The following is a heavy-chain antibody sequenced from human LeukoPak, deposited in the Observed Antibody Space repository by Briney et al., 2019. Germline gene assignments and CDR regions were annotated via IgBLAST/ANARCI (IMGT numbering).Heavy chain of an antibody. CDR2: INHSGST. CDR3: ARGLRDYVFDY. Sequence: SETLSLTCTVSGGSISSYYWSWIRQPPGKGLEWIGEINHSGSTNYNPSLKSRVTISVDTSKNQFSLKLSSVTAADTAVYYCARGLRDYVFDYWGQGTLVTVSS. V-gene: IGHV4-34*01. J-gene: IGHJ4*02. D-gene: IGHD4-17*01. CDR1: GGSISSYY.